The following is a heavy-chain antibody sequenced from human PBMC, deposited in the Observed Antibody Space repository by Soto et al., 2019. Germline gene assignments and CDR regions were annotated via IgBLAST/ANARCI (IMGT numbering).Heavy chain of an antibody. CDR3: ARDPNSRGYNWFDP. CDR1: GYTFTSYG. CDR2: ISAYNGHT. D-gene: IGHD6-13*01. V-gene: IGHV1-18*01. J-gene: IGHJ5*02. Sequence: QVQLVQSGAEVKKPGASVKVSCKASGYTFTSYGISWVRQAPGQGLEWMGWISAYNGHTNYAQKLQAIVTLTTHTSESTDYMGLRSLRSDDTAVYYCARDPNSRGYNWFDPWGQGTLVTVAS.